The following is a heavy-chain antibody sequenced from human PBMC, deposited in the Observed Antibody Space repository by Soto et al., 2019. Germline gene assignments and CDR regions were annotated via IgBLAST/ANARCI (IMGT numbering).Heavy chain of an antibody. CDR3: ARAPLIRYNCNYRENLFDP. J-gene: IGHJ5*02. V-gene: IGHV1-18*04. CDR1: GYTFTSYG. D-gene: IGHD1-7*01. Sequence: ASVKVSCKASGYTFTSYGISWVRQAPGQGLEWMGWISAYNGNTNYAQKLQGRVTMTTDTSTSTAYMELRSLRSDDTAVYYCARAPLIRYNCNYRENLFDPWGQGTLVTVSS. CDR2: ISAYNGNT.